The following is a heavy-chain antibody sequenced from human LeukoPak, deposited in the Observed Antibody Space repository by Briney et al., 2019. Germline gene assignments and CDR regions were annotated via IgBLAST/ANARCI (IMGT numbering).Heavy chain of an antibody. CDR3: ATSRYCSTTTCSRLFEP. Sequence: ASVKVSCKASGYTFTSYGISWVRQAPGQGLEWMGWISAYNGNTNYAQKFQGRVTMTRDTSISTAYMELSRLRFDDTAVYYCATSRYCSTTTCSRLFEPWGQGTLVTVSS. CDR2: ISAYNGNT. V-gene: IGHV1-18*01. D-gene: IGHD2-2*01. CDR1: GYTFTSYG. J-gene: IGHJ5*02.